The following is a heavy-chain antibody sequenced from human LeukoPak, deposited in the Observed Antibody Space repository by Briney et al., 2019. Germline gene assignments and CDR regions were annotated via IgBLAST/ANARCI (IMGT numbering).Heavy chain of an antibody. J-gene: IGHJ5*02. Sequence: GGALRLSCAASGFTFSNFAMSWVRQAPGEGLEWVSAVTGSGGSTYYADSVKGRFTISRDNSKNTLYLQMTSLRAEDTAVYYYAKYTDQWGQGTLVTVSS. CDR2: VTGSGGST. D-gene: IGHD1-14*01. V-gene: IGHV3-23*01. CDR1: GFTFSNFA. CDR3: AKYTDQ.